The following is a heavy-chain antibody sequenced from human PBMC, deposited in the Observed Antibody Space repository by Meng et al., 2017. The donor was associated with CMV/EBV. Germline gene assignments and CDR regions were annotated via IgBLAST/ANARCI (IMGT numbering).Heavy chain of an antibody. Sequence: GESLKISCAASGFTVSSNYMSWVRQAPGTGLEWVSVIYSGGSTYYADSVKGRFTISRDKAKNSLYLQMNSLRAEDTAVYYCARDCSSTSCWGIWYYGMDVWGQGTTVTVSS. V-gene: IGHV3-66*01. CDR1: GFTVSSNY. D-gene: IGHD2-2*01. CDR3: ARDCSSTSCWGIWYYGMDV. J-gene: IGHJ6*02. CDR2: IYSGGST.